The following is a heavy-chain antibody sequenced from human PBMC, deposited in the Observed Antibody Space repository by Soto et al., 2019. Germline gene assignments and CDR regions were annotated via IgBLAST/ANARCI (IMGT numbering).Heavy chain of an antibody. CDR2: ISHSGRT. CDR1: GGSVSSGDYY. Sequence: QVQLRESGPGLVKPSQTLSLTCSVSGGSVSSGDYYWSWIRQSPGKGLVWIAYISHSGRTYYSPSLKSRATASINMSRNQFSLRLTSVTAADTATYDCAVNSGNYNFAKWGQGALVTVSS. D-gene: IGHD1-26*01. V-gene: IGHV4-30-4*01. J-gene: IGHJ4*02. CDR3: AVNSGNYNFAK.